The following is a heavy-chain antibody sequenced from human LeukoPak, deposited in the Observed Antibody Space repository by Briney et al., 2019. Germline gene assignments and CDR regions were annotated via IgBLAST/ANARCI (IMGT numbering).Heavy chain of an antibody. CDR2: IYYSGTT. J-gene: IGHJ4*02. V-gene: IGHV4-39*02. CDR1: GGSISSSNYY. CDR3: AKGHAVGRAPTIDY. Sequence: PSETLSLTCTVSGGSISSSNYYWGWIRQPPGKGLEWIGSIYYSGTTYYSSSLKSRVIISVDTSKNQFSLKLSSVTATDTAVYSCAKGHAVGRAPTIDYWGQGTLVTVSS. D-gene: IGHD1-26*01.